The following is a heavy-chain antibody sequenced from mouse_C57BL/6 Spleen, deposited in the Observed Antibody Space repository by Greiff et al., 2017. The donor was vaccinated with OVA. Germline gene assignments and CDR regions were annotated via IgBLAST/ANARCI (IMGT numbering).Heavy chain of an antibody. CDR1: GYSITSGYY. CDR2: ISYDGSN. V-gene: IGHV3-6*01. Sequence: EVKLVESGPGLVKPSQSLSLPCSVTGYSITSGYYWIWFRPFPGNKLEWMGYISYDGSNNYNPSLKNRIAFTRDSSKNQLFLNVNSGTTDDTATGDCARAGGSSLDYWGQGTTLTDSS. CDR3: ARAGGSSLDY. J-gene: IGHJ2*01. D-gene: IGHD1-1*01.